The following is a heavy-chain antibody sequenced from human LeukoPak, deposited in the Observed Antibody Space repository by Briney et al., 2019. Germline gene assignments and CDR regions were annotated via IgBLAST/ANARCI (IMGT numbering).Heavy chain of an antibody. V-gene: IGHV3-30-3*01. D-gene: IGHD2-2*01. J-gene: IGHJ4*02. CDR3: ARDRGYCSSTSCSPLDY. CDR1: GFTFSSYW. CDR2: ISYDGSNK. Sequence: GGSLRLSCAASGFTFSSYWMHWVRQAPGKGLEWVAVISYDGSNKYYADSVKGRFTISRDNSKNTLYLQMNSLRAEDTAVYYCARDRGYCSSTSCSPLDYWGQGTLVTVSS.